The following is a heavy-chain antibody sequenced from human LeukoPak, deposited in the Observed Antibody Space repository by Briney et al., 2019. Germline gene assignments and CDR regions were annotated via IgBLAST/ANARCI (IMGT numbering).Heavy chain of an antibody. Sequence: GGSLRLSCAASGFTFDDYGMSWVRQAPGKGLEWVSGINWNGGSTGYADSVKGRFTISRDNAKNSLYLQMNSLRAEDTAVYYCAKDRVPYSGSPGAYFDYWGQGTLVTVSS. J-gene: IGHJ4*02. CDR1: GFTFDDYG. V-gene: IGHV3-20*04. CDR2: INWNGGST. D-gene: IGHD1-26*01. CDR3: AKDRVPYSGSPGAYFDY.